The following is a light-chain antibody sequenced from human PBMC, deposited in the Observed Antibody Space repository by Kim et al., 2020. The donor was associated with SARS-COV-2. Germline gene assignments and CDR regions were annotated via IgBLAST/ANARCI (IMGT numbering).Light chain of an antibody. Sequence: EIVMTQSPATLSVSPGERATLSCRASQSVSNNLAWYQQKPGQAPRLLIYGASTRATGIPARFSGSVSGTEFTLTISSLQSEDFAVYYCQHYNGWPPMYTFGQGTKLEI. CDR2: GAS. CDR3: QHYNGWPPMYT. V-gene: IGKV3-15*01. J-gene: IGKJ2*01. CDR1: QSVSNN.